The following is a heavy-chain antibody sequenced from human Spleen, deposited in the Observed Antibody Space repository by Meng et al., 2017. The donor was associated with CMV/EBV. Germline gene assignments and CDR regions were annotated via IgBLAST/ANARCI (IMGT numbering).Heavy chain of an antibody. CDR1: GYTFTSYY. D-gene: IGHD3-3*01. CDR3: ARGRGDFWSGYSINWYFDL. Sequence: QVEVVQSGAEVKKPGASVKVSCKASGYTFTSYYMHWARQAPGQGLEWMGIINPSGGSTSYAQKFQGRVTMTRDKSTSTVYMELSSLRSEDTAVYYCARGRGDFWSGYSINWYFDLWGRGTLVTVSS. CDR2: INPSGGST. J-gene: IGHJ2*01. V-gene: IGHV1-46*01.